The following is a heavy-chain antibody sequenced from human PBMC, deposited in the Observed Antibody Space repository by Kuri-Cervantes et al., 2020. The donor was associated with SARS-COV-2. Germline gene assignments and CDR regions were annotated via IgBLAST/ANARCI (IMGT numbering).Heavy chain of an antibody. Sequence: SVKVSCKAPGGTFSSYAISWVRQAPGQGLEWMGRIIPILGIASYAQKFQGRVTITADKSTSTTYMELSSLRSEDTAVYYCARDLAARLDYYYGMDVWGQGTTVTVSS. CDR1: GGTFSSYA. CDR2: IIPILGIA. CDR3: ARDLAARLDYYYGMDV. J-gene: IGHJ6*02. D-gene: IGHD6-6*01. V-gene: IGHV1-69*04.